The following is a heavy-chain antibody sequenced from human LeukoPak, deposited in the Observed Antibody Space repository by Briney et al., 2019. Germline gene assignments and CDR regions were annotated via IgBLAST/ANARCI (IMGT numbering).Heavy chain of an antibody. CDR1: GYSISGGYY. D-gene: IGHD1-7*01. Sequence: SETLSLTCTVSGYSISGGYYWGWIRQPPGKGLEWIGSIYHSGSTYYNPSLKSRVTISVDTSKNQFSLKLSSVTAADTAVYYCARDLGGGTTSYWGQEPWSPSPQ. CDR3: ARDLGGGTTSY. J-gene: IGHJ4*01. V-gene: IGHV4-38-2*02. CDR2: IYHSGST.